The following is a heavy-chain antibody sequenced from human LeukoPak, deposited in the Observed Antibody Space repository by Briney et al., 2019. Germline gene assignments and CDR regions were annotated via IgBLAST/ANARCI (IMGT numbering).Heavy chain of an antibody. CDR1: GFTFISYA. V-gene: IGHV3-23*01. Sequence: GGSLILSCAASGFTFISYAMTWVRQAPGKGLQWVSAVSGSGAHTYYADSVKGRFTISRDDAKNSLYLQMNSLRAEDTAVYYCAELGITMIGGVWGKGTTVTISS. J-gene: IGHJ6*04. CDR3: AELGITMIGGV. CDR2: VSGSGAHT. D-gene: IGHD3-10*02.